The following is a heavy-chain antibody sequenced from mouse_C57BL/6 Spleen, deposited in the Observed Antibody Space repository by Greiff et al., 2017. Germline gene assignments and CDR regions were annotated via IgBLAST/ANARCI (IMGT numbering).Heavy chain of an antibody. CDR3: ARSYDYDRWYFDV. CDR1: GYTFTDYY. CDR2: LYPGSGNT. D-gene: IGHD2-4*01. V-gene: IGHV1-84*01. J-gene: IGHJ1*03. Sequence: VQLQQSGPELVKPGASVKISCKASGYTFTDYYINWVKQRPGQGLEWIGWLYPGSGNTKYNEKFKGKATLTVDTSSSTAYMQLSSLTSEDSAFYFGARSYDYDRWYFDVWGTGTTVTVSS.